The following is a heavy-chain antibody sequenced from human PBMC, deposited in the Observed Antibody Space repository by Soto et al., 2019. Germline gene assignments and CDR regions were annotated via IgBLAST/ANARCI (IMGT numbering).Heavy chain of an antibody. CDR1: GGSFSGYY. CDR2: INHSGST. J-gene: IGHJ6*02. Sequence: QVQLQQWGAGLLKPSETLSLTCAVYGGSFSGYYWSWIRQPPGKGLEWIGEINHSGSTNYNPSLKSRVTISVDTSKNQFSLKLSSVTAADTAVYYCASQIVDTAMVTVPVHYYYYGMDVWGQGTTVTVS. CDR3: ASQIVDTAMVTVPVHYYYYGMDV. V-gene: IGHV4-34*01. D-gene: IGHD5-18*01.